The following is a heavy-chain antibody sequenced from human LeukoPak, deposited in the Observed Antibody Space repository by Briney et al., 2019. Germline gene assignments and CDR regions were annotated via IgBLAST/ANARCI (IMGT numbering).Heavy chain of an antibody. CDR1: GYTFTTYG. V-gene: IGHV1-18*01. CDR3: ARERDDYGGSWFDP. J-gene: IGHJ5*02. Sequence: ASVKVSCKASGYTFTTYGISWVRQAPGQGLEWMGWISAYNGNTNFAQKLQGRVTMTTDTSTSTAYMELRSLRSDDTAVYYCARERDDYGGSWFDPWGQGTLVTVSS. D-gene: IGHD4-23*01. CDR2: ISAYNGNT.